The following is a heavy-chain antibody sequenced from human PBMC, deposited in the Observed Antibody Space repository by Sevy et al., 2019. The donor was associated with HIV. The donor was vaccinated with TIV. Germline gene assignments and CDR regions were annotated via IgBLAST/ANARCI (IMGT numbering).Heavy chain of an antibody. V-gene: IGHV1-69*13. CDR2: IIPIFGTA. Sequence: ASVKVSCKASGGTFSSYAISWVRQASGQGLEWMGGIIPIFGTANYAQKFQGRVTITADESTSTAYMELSSLRSEDTAVYYCAGIKGGAATYYYYYYGMDVWGQGTTVTVSS. J-gene: IGHJ6*02. CDR3: AGIKGGAATYYYYYYGMDV. CDR1: GGTFSSYA. D-gene: IGHD3-16*01.